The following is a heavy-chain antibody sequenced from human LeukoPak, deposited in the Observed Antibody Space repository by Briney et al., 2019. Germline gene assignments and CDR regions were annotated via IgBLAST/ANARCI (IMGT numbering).Heavy chain of an antibody. CDR3: ARVGSSWYALNYYYYGMDV. CDR2: IYYSGST. J-gene: IGHJ6*02. V-gene: IGHV4-59*01. CDR1: GGSISSYY. Sequence: SETLSLTCTVSGGSISSYYWSWIRQPPGKGLEWIGDIYYSGSTNYNPSLKSRVTISVDTSKNQFSLKLSSVTAADTAVYYCARVGSSWYALNYYYYGMDVWGQGTTVTVSS. D-gene: IGHD6-13*01.